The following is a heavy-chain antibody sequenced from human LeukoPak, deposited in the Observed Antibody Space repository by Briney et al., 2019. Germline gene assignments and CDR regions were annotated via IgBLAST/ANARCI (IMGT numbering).Heavy chain of an antibody. Sequence: SVKVSCKASGFTFINSAVQWVRQARGQRFAWIGWIVVGSGNTNYAQKFQERVTITRDMSTSTAYMELSSLRSEDTAVYYCTSDPTFYSGRYCFDYWGQGTLVTVSS. D-gene: IGHD1-26*01. CDR3: TSDPTFYSGRYCFDY. J-gene: IGHJ4*02. CDR2: IVVGSGNT. CDR1: GFTFINSA. V-gene: IGHV1-58*01.